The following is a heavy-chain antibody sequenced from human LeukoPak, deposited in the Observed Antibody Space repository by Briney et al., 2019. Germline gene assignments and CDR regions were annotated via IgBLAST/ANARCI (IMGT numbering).Heavy chain of an antibody. V-gene: IGHV3-23*01. J-gene: IGHJ6*02. CDR1: GFTFSSYA. CDR3: AYIWNRYGIDV. CDR2: ISGSGGST. Sequence: GASLRLSCAASGFTFSSYAMSWVRQAPGKGLEWVSAISGSGGSTYYADSVKGRCAISRDNSKNMLYLQMNSLRAEGTAVYYCAYIWNRYGIDVGGQGTTVTVSS. D-gene: IGHD1-1*01.